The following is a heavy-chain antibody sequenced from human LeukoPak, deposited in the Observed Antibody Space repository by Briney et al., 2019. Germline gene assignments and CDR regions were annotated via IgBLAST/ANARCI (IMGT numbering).Heavy chain of an antibody. CDR1: GYTFTSYG. D-gene: IGHD4-17*01. CDR2: INPNSGGT. CDR3: ARVSGYGDENY. V-gene: IGHV1-2*02. Sequence: ASVKVSCKASGYTFTSYGISWVRQAPGQGLEWMGWINPNSGGTNYAQKFQGRVTMTRDTSISTAYMELSRLRSDDTAVYYCARVSGYGDENYWGQGTLVTVSS. J-gene: IGHJ4*02.